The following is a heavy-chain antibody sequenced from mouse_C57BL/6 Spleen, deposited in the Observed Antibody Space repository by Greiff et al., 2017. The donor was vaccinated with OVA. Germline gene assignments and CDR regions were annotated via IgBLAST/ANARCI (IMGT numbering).Heavy chain of an antibody. D-gene: IGHD1-1*01. J-gene: IGHJ2*01. CDR3: ASGYGSSFFDY. CDR2: IYPGDGDT. CDR1: GYAFSSSW. V-gene: IGHV1-82*01. Sequence: QVQLKESGPELVKPGASVKISCKASGYAFSSSWMNWVKQRPGKGLEWIGRIYPGDGDTNYNGKFKGKATLTADKSSSTAYMQLSSLTSEDSAGYFSASGYGSSFFDYWGQGTTLTVSS.